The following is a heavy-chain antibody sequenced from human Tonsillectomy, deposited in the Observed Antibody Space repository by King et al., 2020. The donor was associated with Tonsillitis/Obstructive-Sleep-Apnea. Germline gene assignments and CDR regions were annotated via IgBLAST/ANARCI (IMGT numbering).Heavy chain of an antibody. D-gene: IGHD6-6*01. CDR3: ARLEYSSSSLTDY. V-gene: IGHV4-59*08. CDR1: GGSISSYY. Sequence: QLQESGPGLVKPSETLSLTCTVSGGSISSYYWSWIRQPPGKGLEWIGYIYYSGSTNYNPSLKSRVTISVDTSKNQFSLKRSSVTAADTAVDYCARLEYSSSSLTDYWGQGTLVTVSS. J-gene: IGHJ4*02. CDR2: IYYSGST.